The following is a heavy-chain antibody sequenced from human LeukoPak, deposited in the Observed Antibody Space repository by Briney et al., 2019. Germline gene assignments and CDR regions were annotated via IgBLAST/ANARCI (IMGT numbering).Heavy chain of an antibody. D-gene: IGHD3-10*01. V-gene: IGHV4-34*01. Sequence: SETLSLTCAVYGGSFSGYYWSWTRQPPGKGLEWIGEINHSGSTNYNPSLKSRVTISVDTSKNQFSLKLSSVTAADTAVYYCARFTLFGVDYWGQGTLVTVSS. CDR2: INHSGST. J-gene: IGHJ4*02. CDR3: ARFTLFGVDY. CDR1: GGSFSGYY.